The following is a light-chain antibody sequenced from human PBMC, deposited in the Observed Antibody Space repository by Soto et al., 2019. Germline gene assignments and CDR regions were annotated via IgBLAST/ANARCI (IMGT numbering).Light chain of an antibody. V-gene: IGKV3-15*01. J-gene: IGKJ4*01. CDR1: QSVSSN. Sequence: EIALRQFPGTLSLSPGERATLSCRASQSVSSNLAWYQQKPGQAPRLLIYGASTRATGIPARFSGSGSGTEFTLTISSLQSEDFAVYYCQQYNNWPPLTFGGGTKVDIK. CDR2: GAS. CDR3: QQYNNWPPLT.